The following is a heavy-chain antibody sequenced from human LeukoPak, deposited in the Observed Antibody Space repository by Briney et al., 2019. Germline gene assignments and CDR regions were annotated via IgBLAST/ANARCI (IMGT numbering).Heavy chain of an antibody. Sequence: GASVKVSCKASGYTFTSYGISWVRQAPGQGLEWTGWISAYNGNTNYARKLQGRVTMTTDTSTSTAYMELRSLRSDDTAVYYCARGAYCGGDCYSLDYWGQGTLVTVSS. CDR1: GYTFTSYG. CDR3: ARGAYCGGDCYSLDY. J-gene: IGHJ4*02. V-gene: IGHV1-18*01. D-gene: IGHD2-21*02. CDR2: ISAYNGNT.